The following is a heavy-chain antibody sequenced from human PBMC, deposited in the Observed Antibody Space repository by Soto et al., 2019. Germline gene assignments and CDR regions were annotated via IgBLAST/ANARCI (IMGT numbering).Heavy chain of an antibody. Sequence: GGSLRLSCAASGFTFSNAWMSWVRQAPGKGLEWVGRIKSKTDGGTTDYAAPVKGRFTISRDDSKNTLYLQMNSLKTEDTAVYYCTASITIFGVAKCAFDIWGQGTMVTLSS. D-gene: IGHD3-3*01. CDR3: TASITIFGVAKCAFDI. CDR1: GFTFSNAW. V-gene: IGHV3-15*01. J-gene: IGHJ3*02. CDR2: IKSKTDGGTT.